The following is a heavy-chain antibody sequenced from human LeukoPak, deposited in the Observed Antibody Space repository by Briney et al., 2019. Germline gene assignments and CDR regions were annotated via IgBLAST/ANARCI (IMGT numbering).Heavy chain of an antibody. CDR3: ASSRGYSYGGFDY. CDR1: GYSISSGYY. J-gene: IGHJ4*02. V-gene: IGHV4-38-2*01. Sequence: TSETLSLTCAVSGYSISSGYYWGWIRQPPGKGLEWIGSTYHSGSTYYNPSLKSRVTISVDTSKNQFSLKLSSVTAADTAVYYCASSRGYSYGGFDYWGQGILVTVSS. D-gene: IGHD5-18*01. CDR2: TYHSGST.